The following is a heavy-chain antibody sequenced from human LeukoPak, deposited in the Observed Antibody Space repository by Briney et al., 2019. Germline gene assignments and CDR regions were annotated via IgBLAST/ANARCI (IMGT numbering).Heavy chain of an antibody. CDR1: GFTFSSYG. CDR3: AKDLSDYYDSSGYKGGYFDY. CDR2: ISYDGSNK. J-gene: IGHJ4*02. Sequence: GGSLRLSCAASGFTFSSYGMHWVRQAPGKGLEWVAVISYDGSNKYYADSVKGRFTISRDNSKNTLYLQMNSLRAEDTAVYYCAKDLSDYYDSSGYKGGYFDYWGQGTLVTVSS. V-gene: IGHV3-30*18. D-gene: IGHD3-22*01.